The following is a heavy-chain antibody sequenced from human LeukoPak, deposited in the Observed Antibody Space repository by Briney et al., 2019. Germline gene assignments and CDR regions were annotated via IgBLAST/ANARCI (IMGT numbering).Heavy chain of an antibody. CDR3: ARENGQNDAFDI. V-gene: IGHV4-31*03. J-gene: IGHJ3*02. CDR1: GGSISSGGYY. CDR2: IYYSGST. Sequence: SQTLSLTCTVSGGSISSGGYYWSWIRQHPGKGLEWIGYIYYSGSTYYNPSLKSRVTISVDTSKNQFSLKLSSVTAADTAVYYCARENGQNDAFDIWGQGTMVTVSS.